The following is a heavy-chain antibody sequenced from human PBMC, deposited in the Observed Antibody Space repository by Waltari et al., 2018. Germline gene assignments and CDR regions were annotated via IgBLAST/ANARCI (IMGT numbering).Heavy chain of an antibody. Sequence: QVQLVQSGAEVKKPGSSVTVSCKASGGTFSSYAISWVRQAPGQGLEWMGGIIPSVGTANCAQKCQGRVTITADESTSTAYMGRSSLRSEDTAVYYWAREAGGYYYGMDGWGQGTTVTVSS. CDR1: GGTFSSYA. CDR2: IIPSVGTA. V-gene: IGHV1-69*13. CDR3: AREAGGYYYGMDG. J-gene: IGHJ6*02. D-gene: IGHD3-16*01.